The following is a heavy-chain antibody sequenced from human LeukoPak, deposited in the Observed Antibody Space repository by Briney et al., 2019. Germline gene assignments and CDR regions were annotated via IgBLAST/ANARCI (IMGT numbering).Heavy chain of an antibody. Sequence: GGSLRLSCAASGFTFSSYSMNWVRQAPGKGLEWVSSISSSSSYIYYADSVKGRFTISRDNAKNSPYLQMNSLRAEDTAVYYCARGIQQWLVTSDAFDIWGQGTMVTVSS. V-gene: IGHV3-21*01. CDR2: ISSSSSYI. CDR3: ARGIQQWLVTSDAFDI. J-gene: IGHJ3*02. CDR1: GFTFSSYS. D-gene: IGHD6-19*01.